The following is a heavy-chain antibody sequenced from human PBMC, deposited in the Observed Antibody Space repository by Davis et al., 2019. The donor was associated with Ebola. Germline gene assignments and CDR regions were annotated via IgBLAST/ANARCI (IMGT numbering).Heavy chain of an antibody. CDR1: GFTFSNYA. CDR3: VRDVLAMRQLLTGY. J-gene: IGHJ4*02. CDR2: ISGSGNSI. V-gene: IGHV3-23*01. D-gene: IGHD2-2*01. Sequence: PGGSLRLSCPASGFTFSNYAMTWVRQAPGKGLEWVSTISGSGNSIYHADSVKGRFTISRDNSKSTLYLQMNSLRVEDTAVYYCVRDVLAMRQLLTGYWGQGTLVTVS.